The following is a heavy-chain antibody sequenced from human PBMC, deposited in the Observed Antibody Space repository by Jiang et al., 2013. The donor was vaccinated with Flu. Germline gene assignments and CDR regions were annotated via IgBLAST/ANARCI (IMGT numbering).Heavy chain of an antibody. Sequence: SGAEVKKPGASVKVSCKASGYTFTGYYMHWVRQAPGQGLEWMGWINPNSGGTNYAQKFQGRVTMTRDTSISTAYMELSRLRSDDTAVYYCARDRPLSYCSGGSCYSGGYYYYYYGMDVWGQGTTVTVSS. J-gene: IGHJ6*02. CDR1: GYTFTGYY. D-gene: IGHD2-15*01. CDR3: ARDRPLSYCSGGSCYSGGYYYYYYGMDV. V-gene: IGHV1-2*02. CDR2: INPNSGGT.